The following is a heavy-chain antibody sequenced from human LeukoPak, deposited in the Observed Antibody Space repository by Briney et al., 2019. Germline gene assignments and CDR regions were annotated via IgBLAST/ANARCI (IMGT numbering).Heavy chain of an antibody. CDR2: IKQDGSEK. J-gene: IGHJ4*02. Sequence: PGGSLRLSCAASGFTFSSYWMSWVRQAPGKGLEWVANIKQDGSEKYYVDSVKGRFTISRDNSKNTLYLQMNSLRAEDTAVYYCAKKPEVYYYDSSGDYWGQGTLVTVSS. CDR3: AKKPEVYYYDSSGDY. CDR1: GFTFSSYW. D-gene: IGHD3-22*01. V-gene: IGHV3-7*03.